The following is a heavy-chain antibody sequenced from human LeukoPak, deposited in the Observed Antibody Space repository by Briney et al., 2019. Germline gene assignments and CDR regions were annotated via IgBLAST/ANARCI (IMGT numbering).Heavy chain of an antibody. Sequence: PGGSLRLSCAASGFTFMSYAMHWVRQAPGKGLEWVAFISYDGSKKFYAESVKGRFTISRDNSKNTLDLQINSLRPEDTAVYFCAKLGYDSSGSPRLVDYWGQGTLVTVSS. CDR1: GFTFMSYA. CDR3: AKLGYDSSGSPRLVDY. V-gene: IGHV3-30*18. J-gene: IGHJ4*02. D-gene: IGHD3-22*01. CDR2: ISYDGSKK.